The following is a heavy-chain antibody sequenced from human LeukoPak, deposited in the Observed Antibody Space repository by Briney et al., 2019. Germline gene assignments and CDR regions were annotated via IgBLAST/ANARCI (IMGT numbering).Heavy chain of an antibody. CDR2: IYHSGST. D-gene: IGHD6-19*01. J-gene: IGHJ3*02. CDR3: ARVASSVRDDAFDI. Sequence: SETLSLTCTVSGHSVTRGYYWGWIRQPPGKGLDWIGSIYHSGSTYYNPSLKSRVTTSIDTSKNQFSLKLSSMTAADTAVYYCARVASSVRDDAFDIWGQGTMVTVSS. V-gene: IGHV4-38-2*02. CDR1: GHSVTRGYY.